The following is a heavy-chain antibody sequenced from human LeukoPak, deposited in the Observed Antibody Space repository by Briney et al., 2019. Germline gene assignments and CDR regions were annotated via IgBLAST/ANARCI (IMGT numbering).Heavy chain of an antibody. CDR1: GFTVSSNY. D-gene: IGHD4-17*01. CDR3: ARESYGDYEGESYYFDY. Sequence: QSGGSLRLSCAASGFTVSSNYMSWVRQAPGKGLEWVSVIYSGGSTYYADSVKGRFTISRGNSKNTLYLQMNSLRAEDTAVYYCARESYGDYEGESYYFDYWGQGTLVTVSS. J-gene: IGHJ4*02. V-gene: IGHV3-53*01. CDR2: IYSGGST.